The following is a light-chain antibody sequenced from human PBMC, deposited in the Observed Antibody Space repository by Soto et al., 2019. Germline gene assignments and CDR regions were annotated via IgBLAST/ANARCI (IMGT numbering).Light chain of an antibody. CDR2: DVT. V-gene: IGLV2-14*01. CDR1: SSDVGDNNY. CDR3: SSYTSSSTLYV. J-gene: IGLJ1*01. Sequence: QSALTQPASVSGSPGQSITISCTGTSSDVGDNNYVSWYQLHPGKAPKLMIYDVTHRPSGISNRFSGSKSGNTASLTISGLQAEDEADYYCSSYTSSSTLYVFGTGTQLTVL.